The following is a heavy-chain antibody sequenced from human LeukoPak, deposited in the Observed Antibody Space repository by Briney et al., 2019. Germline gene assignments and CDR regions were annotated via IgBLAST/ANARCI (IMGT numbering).Heavy chain of an antibody. V-gene: IGHV3-21*04. D-gene: IGHD5-18*01. CDR3: ARVGYSYGYVTWYYYGMDV. CDR1: GFTFSSYS. Sequence: GGSLRLSCAASGFTFSSYSMNWVRQAPGKGLEWVSSINSRSSYIYYADSVKGRFTISRDNAKNSLYLQMNSLRAEDTAVYYCARVGYSYGYVTWYYYGMDVWGQGTTVTVSS. CDR2: INSRSSYI. J-gene: IGHJ6*02.